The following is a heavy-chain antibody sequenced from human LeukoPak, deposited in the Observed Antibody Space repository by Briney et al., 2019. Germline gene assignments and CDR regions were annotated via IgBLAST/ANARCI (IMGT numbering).Heavy chain of an antibody. J-gene: IGHJ6*03. CDR2: LYHPDST. D-gene: IGHD2-2*01. V-gene: IGHV4-38-2*01. CDR1: GYPINNAYY. CDR3: AGQYDSYFYYYLDL. Sequence: PSETLSLTCGVSGYPINNAYYWVWIRPPPGKGLEWIGSLYHPDSTYYNPSLKSRVTMSVDTSRNQFSLRLSFVTAADTAVYYCAGQYDSYFYYYLDLWGTGTTVTVSS.